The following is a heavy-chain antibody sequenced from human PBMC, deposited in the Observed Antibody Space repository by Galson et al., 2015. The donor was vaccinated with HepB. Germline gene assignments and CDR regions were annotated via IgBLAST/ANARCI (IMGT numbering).Heavy chain of an antibody. V-gene: IGHV1-45*02. D-gene: IGHD3-10*01. J-gene: IGHJ6*02. CDR1: GYTFTYRY. CDR3: ATGEIWFGYAPRPQYGMDV. Sequence: SVKVSCKASGYTFTYRYLHWVRQAPGQALEWMGWITPFNGNTNYAQKFQDRVTITRDRSMSTAYMELSSLRSEDTAMYYCATGEIWFGYAPRPQYGMDVWGQGTTVTVSS. CDR2: ITPFNGNT.